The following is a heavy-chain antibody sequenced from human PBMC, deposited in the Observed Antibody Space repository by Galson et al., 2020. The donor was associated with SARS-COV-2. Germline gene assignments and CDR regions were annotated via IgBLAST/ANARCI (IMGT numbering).Heavy chain of an antibody. D-gene: IGHD3-3*01. J-gene: IGHJ4*02. CDR2: IYYSGST. CDR1: GGSISSGGYY. Sequence: SETLSLTCTVSGGSISSGGYYWSWIRQHPGKGLEWIGYIYYSGSTYYNPSLTSRVTISVDTSKNQFSLKLSSVTAADTAVYYCARVTTIFGVVISSFDYWGQGTLVTVSS. CDR3: ARVTTIFGVVISSFDY. V-gene: IGHV4-31*03.